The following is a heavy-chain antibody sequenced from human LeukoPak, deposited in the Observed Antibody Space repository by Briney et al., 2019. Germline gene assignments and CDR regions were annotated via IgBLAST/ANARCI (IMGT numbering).Heavy chain of an antibody. V-gene: IGHV3-21*01. J-gene: IGHJ4*02. Sequence: GGSLRLSCAASGFTFSSYSMNWVRQAPGKGLEWVSSISSSSSYIYYADSVKGRFTISRDNAKNSLYLQMNSLRAEDTAVYYCASGASGYCSSTSCLRGAWSQGTLVTVSS. CDR1: GFTFSSYS. CDR3: ASGASGYCSSTSCLRGA. CDR2: ISSSSSYI. D-gene: IGHD2-2*01.